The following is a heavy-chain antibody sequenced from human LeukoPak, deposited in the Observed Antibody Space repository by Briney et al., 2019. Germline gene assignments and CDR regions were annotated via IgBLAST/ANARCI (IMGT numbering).Heavy chain of an antibody. CDR2: ISNDGGGT. J-gene: IGHJ4*02. CDR1: GFIFNNYG. Sequence: PGGSLRLSSAASGFIFNNYGLVWVRQAPGKGLEWVSAISNDGGGTTYADFVKGRFSVSRDNSKNTLFLQMNSLRAEDTALYYCAKGSSGYFFDLWGQGTLVTVSS. CDR3: AKGSSGYFFDL. D-gene: IGHD3-22*01. V-gene: IGHV3-23*01.